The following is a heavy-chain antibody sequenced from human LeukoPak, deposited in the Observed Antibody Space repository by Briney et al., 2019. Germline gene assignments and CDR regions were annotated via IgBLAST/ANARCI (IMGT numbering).Heavy chain of an antibody. CDR3: ARGEDSSSWYAFDN. Sequence: SGGSLGLSCAASGFTSSSYDMHWVRQATGNGLEWVSAIGTAGDPYYPGSVKGRFTISRENAKNSLYLQMNSLRAGDTAVYYCARGEDSSSWYAFDNWGQGTMVTVSS. CDR2: IGTAGDP. V-gene: IGHV3-13*05. J-gene: IGHJ3*02. D-gene: IGHD6-13*01. CDR1: GFTSSSYD.